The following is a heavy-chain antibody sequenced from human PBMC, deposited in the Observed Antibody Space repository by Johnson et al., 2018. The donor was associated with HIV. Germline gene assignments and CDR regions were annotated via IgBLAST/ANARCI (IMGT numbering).Heavy chain of an antibody. CDR2: ISYDGSYK. Sequence: QMLLVESGGGVVQPGRSLRLSCAASGFTFSSYAMHWVRQAPGKGLEWVAVISYDGSYKYYADSVKGRFSISRDNSKNTLYLQMNSLRAEDTAVFYCASDGWELLGVAAFDVWGQGTLVTVSS. CDR3: ASDGWELLGVAAFDV. CDR1: GFTFSSYA. J-gene: IGHJ3*01. V-gene: IGHV3-30*04. D-gene: IGHD1-26*01.